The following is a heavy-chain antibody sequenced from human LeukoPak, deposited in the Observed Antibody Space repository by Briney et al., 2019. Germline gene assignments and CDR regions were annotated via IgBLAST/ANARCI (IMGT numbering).Heavy chain of an antibody. J-gene: IGHJ4*02. CDR1: GFTFSNYN. D-gene: IGHD3-22*01. V-gene: IGHV3-21*01. CDR3: ACDGSGSEGY. CDR2: ITTSSSYI. Sequence: GGSLRLSCAASGFTFSNYNMNWVRQAPGKGLEWVSSITTSSSYIYYADSVKGRFTISRDNAKNSLYLQMSSLRVEDTAVYYCACDGSGSEGYWGQGTLVTVSS.